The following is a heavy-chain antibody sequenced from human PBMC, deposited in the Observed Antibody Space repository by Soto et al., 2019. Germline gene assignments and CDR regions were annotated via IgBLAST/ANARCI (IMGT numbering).Heavy chain of an antibody. D-gene: IGHD3-3*01. V-gene: IGHV4-31*03. Sequence: SETLSLTCTVSGGSISSGGYYWSWIRQHPGKGLEWIGYIYYSGSTYYNPSLKSRVTISVDTSKNQFSLKLSSVTAADTAVYYCARTDYDFWSGYYGEAFDYWGQGTLVTVS. CDR1: GGSISSGGYY. CDR3: ARTDYDFWSGYYGEAFDY. CDR2: IYYSGST. J-gene: IGHJ4*02.